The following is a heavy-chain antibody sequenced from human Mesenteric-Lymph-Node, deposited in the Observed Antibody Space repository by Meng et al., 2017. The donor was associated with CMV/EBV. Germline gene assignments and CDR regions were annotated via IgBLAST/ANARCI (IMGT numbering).Heavy chain of an antibody. Sequence: SGGSISSSSYYWGWIRQPPGKGLEWIGSTSYSGSSYYSPSLKSRVTISVDTSKNQFSLKLSSVTAADTAMYYCARASGYYYSDFDYWGQGILVTVSS. J-gene: IGHJ4*02. V-gene: IGHV4-39*01. CDR3: ARASGYYYSDFDY. CDR1: GGSISSSSYY. CDR2: TSYSGSS. D-gene: IGHD3-22*01.